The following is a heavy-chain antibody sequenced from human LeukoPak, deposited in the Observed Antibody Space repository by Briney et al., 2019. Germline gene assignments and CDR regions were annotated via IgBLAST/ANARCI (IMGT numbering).Heavy chain of an antibody. Sequence: SVKVSCKASGGTFSSYAISWVRQAPGQGLKWMGRIIPIFGTANYAQKFQGRVTITTDESKSTGYMELSSLRSEDTAVYYCATSFDILTGYNDYWGQGTLVTVSS. CDR1: GGTFSSYA. CDR2: IIPIFGTA. J-gene: IGHJ4*02. CDR3: ATSFDILTGYNDY. D-gene: IGHD3-9*01. V-gene: IGHV1-69*05.